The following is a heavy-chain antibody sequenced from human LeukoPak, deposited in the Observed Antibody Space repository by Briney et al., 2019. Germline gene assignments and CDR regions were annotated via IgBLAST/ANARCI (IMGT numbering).Heavy chain of an antibody. D-gene: IGHD3-22*01. J-gene: IGHJ4*02. CDR1: GFTFSSYA. V-gene: IGHV3-23*01. CDR3: AKAWGYYYDSSGYYYEDY. Sequence: GGSLRLSCAASGFTFSSYAMSWVRQAPGKELEWVSAISGSGGSTYYADSVKGRFTISRDNSKNTLYLQMNSLRAEDTAVYYCAKAWGYYYDSSGYYYEDYWGQGTLVTVSS. CDR2: ISGSGGST.